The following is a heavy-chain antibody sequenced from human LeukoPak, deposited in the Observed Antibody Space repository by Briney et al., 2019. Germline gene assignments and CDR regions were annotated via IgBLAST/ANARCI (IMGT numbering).Heavy chain of an antibody. CDR1: GFTFSTYG. CDR3: AKDRIAELRYGVVAY. D-gene: IGHD2-8*01. Sequence: QPGGSLRLSWAASGFTFSTYGMHWVRQAPGKGPEWVAFIRYDGSNMYYADSVKGRFTVSRDNSKDTLYLQMDSLRPEDTAVYYCAKDRIAELRYGVVAYWGQGTLVTVSS. J-gene: IGHJ4*02. V-gene: IGHV3-30*02. CDR2: IRYDGSNM.